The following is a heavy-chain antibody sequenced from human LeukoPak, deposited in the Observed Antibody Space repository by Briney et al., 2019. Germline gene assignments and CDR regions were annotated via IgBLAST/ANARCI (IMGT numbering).Heavy chain of an antibody. Sequence: PGRSLRLSCAASEFTFSSYGMHWVRQAPGKGLEWVALISYDGSNKYYADSVKGRFTISRDNSKNTLYLQMNSLRTDDTAVYYCARDQSRVRPYCGGDCYSGDAFDIWGQGTMVTVSS. CDR1: EFTFSSYG. J-gene: IGHJ3*02. CDR2: ISYDGSNK. D-gene: IGHD2-21*02. V-gene: IGHV3-30*03. CDR3: ARDQSRVRPYCGGDCYSGDAFDI.